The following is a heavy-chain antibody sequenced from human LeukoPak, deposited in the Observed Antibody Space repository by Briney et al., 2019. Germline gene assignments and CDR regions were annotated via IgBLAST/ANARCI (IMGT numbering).Heavy chain of an antibody. CDR2: INPSGGST. CDR1: GYTFTSYY. V-gene: IGHV1-46*01. CDR3: ARASSSGWYPGGYFDL. D-gene: IGHD6-19*01. J-gene: IGHJ2*01. Sequence: ASVKVSCKASGYTFTSYYMHWVRQAPGQGLEWMGIINPSGGSTSYAQKFQGRVTMTRDMSTSTVYMELSSLRSEDTAVYYCARASSSGWYPGGYFDLWGRGTLVTVSS.